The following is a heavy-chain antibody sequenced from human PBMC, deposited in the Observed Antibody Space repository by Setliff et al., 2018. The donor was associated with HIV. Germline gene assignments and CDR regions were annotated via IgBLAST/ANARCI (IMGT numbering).Heavy chain of an antibody. Sequence: PGGSLRLSCAASRFSFRSYWMNWVRQAPGKGLAWVASIKQDGSEIYYVDSVKGRVTISRDNARGALFLQMNNLRADDTALYYCTRGSSGWKYYYYYYMDLWGSGTTVTVSS. CDR3: TRGSSGWKYYYYYYMDL. V-gene: IGHV3-7*03. J-gene: IGHJ6*03. CDR2: IKQDGSEI. D-gene: IGHD6-19*01. CDR1: RFSFRSYW.